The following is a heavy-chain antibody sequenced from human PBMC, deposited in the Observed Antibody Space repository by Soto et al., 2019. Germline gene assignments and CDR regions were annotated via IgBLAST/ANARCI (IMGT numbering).Heavy chain of an antibody. J-gene: IGHJ1*01. CDR1: GFTFSSYG. Sequence: QVQLVESGGGVVQPGRSLRLSCAASGFTFSSYGMHWVRQAPGKGLELVTIISYDGRNKHYADSVEGRFTISRDNSRNTLPLQMNSLRTEDTAVYSCAKDRYYSDSSGLPGEWGQGPLVTVSS. CDR3: AKDRYYSDSSGLPGE. V-gene: IGHV3-30*18. D-gene: IGHD3-22*01. CDR2: ISYDGRNK.